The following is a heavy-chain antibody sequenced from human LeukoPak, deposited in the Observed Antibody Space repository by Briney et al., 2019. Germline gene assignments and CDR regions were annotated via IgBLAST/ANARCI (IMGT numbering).Heavy chain of an antibody. D-gene: IGHD4-17*01. CDR2: INSDGSST. J-gene: IGHJ4*02. CDR3: ASRRYGDYYYFDY. Sequence: GGSLRLSCAASGFTFSSYWMHWVRQAPGKGLVWVSRINSDGSSTSYADSVKGRFTISRDNAKNTLYLQMNSLRAEDTAVYYCASRRYGDYYYFDYWGQGTLVTASS. CDR1: GFTFSSYW. V-gene: IGHV3-74*01.